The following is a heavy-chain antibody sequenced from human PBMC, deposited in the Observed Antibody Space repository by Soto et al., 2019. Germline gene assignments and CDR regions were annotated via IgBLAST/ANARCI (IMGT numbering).Heavy chain of an antibody. CDR2: ISYDGSSK. J-gene: IGHJ5*02. V-gene: IGHV3-30*03. D-gene: IGHD3-10*01. Sequence: QVQLVESGGGVVQPGRSLRLSCAASGFTFSGHGMHWVRQAPGKGLDWVAVISYDGSSKQYADSVKGRFTISRDNXKXXLYLQMNSLIHEDTAVYYCARATHSDTRWFGGFDPWGQGALVTVSS. CDR3: ARATHSDTRWFGGFDP. CDR1: GFTFSGHG.